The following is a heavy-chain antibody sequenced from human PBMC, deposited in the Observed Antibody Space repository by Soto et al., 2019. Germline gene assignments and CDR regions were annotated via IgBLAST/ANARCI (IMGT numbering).Heavy chain of an antibody. V-gene: IGHV5-51*07. Sequence: QQRSEKRCGCNVTRSWSGSEHQMTGKGLEWMGIIYPGDSDTRYSPSFQGHVTISADKSNSTAYLQWKSLKASDTAMYYCAIQWLALDMWFDSWGHGILVSV. CDR2: IYPGDSDT. D-gene: IGHD6-19*01. CDR3: AIQWLALDMWFDS. CDR1: GCNVTRSW. J-gene: IGHJ5*01.